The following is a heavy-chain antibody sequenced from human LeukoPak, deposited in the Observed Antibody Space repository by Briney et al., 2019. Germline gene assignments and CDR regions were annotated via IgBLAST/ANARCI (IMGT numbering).Heavy chain of an antibody. D-gene: IGHD3-22*01. Sequence: GGSLRLSCAASGFTFSSYSMNWVRQAPGKGLEWVSSISDSSTYIYYADSVKGRFTISRDNAKNSLYLQMNSLRAEDTAVYYCARAPADSSGYYYSFDYWGQGTLVTVSS. CDR1: GFTFSSYS. CDR3: ARAPADSSGYYYSFDY. J-gene: IGHJ4*02. CDR2: ISDSSTYI. V-gene: IGHV3-21*01.